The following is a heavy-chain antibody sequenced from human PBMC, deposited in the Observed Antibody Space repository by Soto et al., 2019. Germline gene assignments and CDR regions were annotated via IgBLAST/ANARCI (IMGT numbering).Heavy chain of an antibody. D-gene: IGHD6-19*01. CDR3: ARGLITGSHYSGGWYYFDS. Sequence: QVQLQQSGAGLLKPSETLSLTCAVYGESFSGHIWTWIRQTPGKGLQWLGQINHSGSASYNPSLKSRVTISVHTSKSQFSLELSSVTAADTAVYYCARGLITGSHYSGGWYYFDSWGQGTQVTVSS. CDR1: GESFSGHI. V-gene: IGHV4-34*01. CDR2: INHSGSA. J-gene: IGHJ4*02.